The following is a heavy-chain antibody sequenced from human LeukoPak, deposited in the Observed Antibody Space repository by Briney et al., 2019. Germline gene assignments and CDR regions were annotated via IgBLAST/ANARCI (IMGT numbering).Heavy chain of an antibody. CDR2: IYYSGST. CDR1: GGSISSYY. V-gene: IGHV4-59*01. Sequence: PSETLSLTCTVSGGSISSYYWSWIRQPPGKGLEWIGYIYYSGSTNYNPSLKSRVTISVDTSKNQFSLKLSSVTAADTAVYYCARAPDFWSGNWYFDLWGRGTLVTVSS. D-gene: IGHD3-3*01. CDR3: ARAPDFWSGNWYFDL. J-gene: IGHJ2*01.